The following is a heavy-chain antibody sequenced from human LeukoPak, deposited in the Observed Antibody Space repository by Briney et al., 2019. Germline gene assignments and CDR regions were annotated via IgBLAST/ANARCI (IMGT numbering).Heavy chain of an antibody. D-gene: IGHD3-10*01. CDR1: GFTFSNYY. CDR2: ISSSGSTI. J-gene: IGHJ6*04. V-gene: IGHV3-11*04. Sequence: GGSLRLSCAASGFTFSNYYMSWIRQAPGKGLECVSYISSSGSTIYYADSVKGRFTISRDNAKNSLYLQMNSLRAEDTAVYYCARDELWFGEPSYGMDVWGKGTTVTVSS. CDR3: ARDELWFGEPSYGMDV.